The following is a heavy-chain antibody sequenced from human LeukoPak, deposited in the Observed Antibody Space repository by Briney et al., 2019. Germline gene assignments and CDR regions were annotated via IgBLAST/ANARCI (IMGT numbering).Heavy chain of an antibody. CDR1: GFTVSSNY. CDR3: ARGQAQQWLVSPWNYYYMDV. CDR2: IYSGGST. D-gene: IGHD6-19*01. Sequence: GGSLRLSCAASGFTVSSNYMSWVRQAPGKGLEWVSVIYSGGSTYYADSVKGRFTISRDNSKNTLYLQMNSLRAEDTAVYYCARGQAQQWLVSPWNYYYMDVWGKGTTVTISS. V-gene: IGHV3-53*01. J-gene: IGHJ6*03.